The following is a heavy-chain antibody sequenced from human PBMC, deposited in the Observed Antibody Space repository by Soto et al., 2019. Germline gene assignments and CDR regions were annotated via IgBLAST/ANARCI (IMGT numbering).Heavy chain of an antibody. CDR1: GFTFSSYG. CDR2: IWYDGSNK. D-gene: IGHD5-12*01. Sequence: PGGSLRLSCAASGFTFSSYGMHWVRQAPGKGLEWVAVIWYDGSNKYYADSVKGRFTISRDNSKNTLYLQMNSLRAEDTAVYYCARDSGMATKEFDYWGQGTLVTVSS. CDR3: ARDSGMATKEFDY. J-gene: IGHJ4*02. V-gene: IGHV3-33*01.